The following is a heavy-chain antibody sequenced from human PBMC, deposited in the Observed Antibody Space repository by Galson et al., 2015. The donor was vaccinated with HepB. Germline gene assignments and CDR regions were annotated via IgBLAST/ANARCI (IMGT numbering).Heavy chain of an antibody. J-gene: IGHJ4*02. Sequence: SLRLSCAASGFIFHDYAIHWVRQAPGKGLEWASTISWNSGSVDYADSVKGRFTISRDNAKNSLYLQMNSLRAEDTAFYYCAKVGRTGHSGSYYHLDYWGQGTLVTVSS. CDR2: ISWNSGSV. D-gene: IGHD1-26*01. V-gene: IGHV3-9*01. CDR1: GFIFHDYA. CDR3: AKVGRTGHSGSYYHLDY.